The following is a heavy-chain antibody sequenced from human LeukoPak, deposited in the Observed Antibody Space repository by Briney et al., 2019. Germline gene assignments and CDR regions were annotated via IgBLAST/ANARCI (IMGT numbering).Heavy chain of an antibody. CDR1: GDSISSYY. D-gene: IGHD6-13*01. CDR3: TRDARSSWYFDY. Sequence: PSKTLSLTCTVSGDSISSYYWCWIQQPPGKGLEWIGYIYYSGSTNYNPSLKSRVTISVDTSKNQFSLKLSSVTAADTAVYYCTRDARSSWYFDYWGQGTLVTVSS. J-gene: IGHJ4*02. CDR2: IYYSGST. V-gene: IGHV4-59*01.